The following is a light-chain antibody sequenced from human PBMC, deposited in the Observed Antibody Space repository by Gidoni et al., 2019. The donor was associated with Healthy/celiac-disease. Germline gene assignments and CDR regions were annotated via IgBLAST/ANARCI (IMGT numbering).Light chain of an antibody. CDR2: GAS. J-gene: IGKJ3*01. Sequence: IVMTQSPATLSVSPGERATLSCRASQSVSSNLAWYQQKPVQAPRLLIYGASTRATGIPARFSGSGSGTESTLTISSLQSEDFAVYYCQQYNNWPLTFGPGTKVDIK. V-gene: IGKV3-15*01. CDR3: QQYNNWPLT. CDR1: QSVSSN.